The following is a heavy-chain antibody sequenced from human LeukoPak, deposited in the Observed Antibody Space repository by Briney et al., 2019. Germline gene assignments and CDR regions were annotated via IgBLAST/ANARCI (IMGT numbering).Heavy chain of an antibody. Sequence: ASVKVSCKTSGYTFTSYGVSWVRQAPGQGLEWMGWISAYNGNTNYAQKLQGRVTMTTDTSASTAYMELRSLRSDDTAVYYCARHRLAGGVGGSDPWGQGTLVTVSS. V-gene: IGHV1-18*01. CDR1: GYTFTSYG. CDR2: ISAYNGNT. D-gene: IGHD3-16*01. J-gene: IGHJ5*02. CDR3: ARHRLAGGVGGSDP.